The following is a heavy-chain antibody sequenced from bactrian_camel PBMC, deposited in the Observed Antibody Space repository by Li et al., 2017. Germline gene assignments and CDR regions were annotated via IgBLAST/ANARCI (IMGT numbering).Heavy chain of an antibody. CDR2: IYTDGGRT. V-gene: IGHV3S54*01. CDR1: GDVYSNPV. Sequence: HVQLVESGGGSEQPGGSLKLSCEASGDVYSNPVRGWFRQAPGKEREGVAAIYTDGGRTHYSDSVKGRFTISQDNAKTTVYLQIDSLKVEDTAVYYCAPDEVCYSGSWRAIHWGQGTQVTVS. D-gene: IGHD3*01. CDR3: APDEVCYSGSWRAIH. J-gene: IGHJ4*01.